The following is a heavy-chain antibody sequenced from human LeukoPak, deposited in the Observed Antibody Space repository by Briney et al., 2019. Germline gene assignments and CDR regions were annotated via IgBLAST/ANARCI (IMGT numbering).Heavy chain of an antibody. Sequence: SQTLSLTCAISGDSVSSDSSAWNWIRQSPSRGLEWLGRTYYGSNWYNDYAVSVRSRITVNPDTSKNQFSLQLTSVTPEDTAVYYCARQYGSSTYYHGPDVWGQGTTVTVSS. CDR3: ARQYGSSTYYHGPDV. CDR1: GDSVSSDSSA. V-gene: IGHV6-1*01. J-gene: IGHJ6*02. CDR2: TYYGSNWYN. D-gene: IGHD6-6*01.